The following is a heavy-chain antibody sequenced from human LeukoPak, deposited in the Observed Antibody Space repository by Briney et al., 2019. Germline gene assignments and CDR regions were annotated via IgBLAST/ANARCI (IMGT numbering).Heavy chain of an antibody. D-gene: IGHD5-18*01. Sequence: ASVKVSCKASGYTFTSYGISWVRQAPGQGLEWMGWISAYNGSTNYAQKLQGRVTMTTDTSTSTAYMELRSLRSDDTAVYYCARLFYSYGAFDYWGQGTLVTVSS. CDR1: GYTFTSYG. V-gene: IGHV1-18*01. J-gene: IGHJ4*02. CDR2: ISAYNGST. CDR3: ARLFYSYGAFDY.